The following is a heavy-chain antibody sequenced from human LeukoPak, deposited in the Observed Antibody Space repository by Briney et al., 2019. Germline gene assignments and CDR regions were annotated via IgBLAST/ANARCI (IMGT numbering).Heavy chain of an antibody. D-gene: IGHD6-19*01. J-gene: IGHJ4*02. V-gene: IGHV5-51*01. CDR1: GYGFPNYW. Sequence: GASLKISCNGSGYGFPNYWIGWLRQMPGKGLEWMGIIHPADSDARYSPSFQGQVTLSADKSISTAYLQLSSLKASDTAMYYCARSSGSGWSFFDYWGQGTLVTVSS. CDR2: IHPADSDA. CDR3: ARSSGSGWSFFDY.